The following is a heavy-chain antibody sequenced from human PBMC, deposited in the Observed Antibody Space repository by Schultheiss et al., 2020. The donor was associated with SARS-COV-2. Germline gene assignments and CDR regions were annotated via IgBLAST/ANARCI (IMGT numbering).Heavy chain of an antibody. CDR1: GFTFSNSI. J-gene: IGHJ4*02. CDR2: IKQDGSEK. Sequence: GGSLRLSCAASGFTFSNSIMNWVRQAPGKGLEWVANIKQDGSEKYYVDSVKGRFTISRDNAKNSLYLQMNSLRAEDTAVYYCAKVHGFGEFLDPIDYWGQGTLVTVSS. D-gene: IGHD3-10*01. V-gene: IGHV3-7*03. CDR3: AKVHGFGEFLDPIDY.